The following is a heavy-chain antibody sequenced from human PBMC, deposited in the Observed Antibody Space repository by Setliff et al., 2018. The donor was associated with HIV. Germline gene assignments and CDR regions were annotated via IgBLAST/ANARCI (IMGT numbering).Heavy chain of an antibody. D-gene: IGHD2-8*01. Sequence: SETLSLTCTVSSDSIRAYFWTWVRQPAGKGLEWIGHVYLSGGTNSNPSLKSRVTMSFDTSKNQFSLNLNSVTAADTAVHYCARGLPATNGVWIDYWGQGTRVTVSS. CDR3: ARGLPATNGVWIDY. V-gene: IGHV4-4*07. CDR1: SDSIRAYF. CDR2: VYLSGGT. J-gene: IGHJ4*01.